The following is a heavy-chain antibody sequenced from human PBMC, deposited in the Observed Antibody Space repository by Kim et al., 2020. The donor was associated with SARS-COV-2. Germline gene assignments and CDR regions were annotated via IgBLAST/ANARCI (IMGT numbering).Heavy chain of an antibody. CDR3: ASQVGATGVDY. J-gene: IGHJ4*02. D-gene: IGHD1-26*01. CDR1: GFTFSSYS. CDR2: ISSSSSYI. Sequence: GGSLRLSCAASGFTFSSYSMNWVRQAPGKGLEWVSSISSSSSYIYYADSVKGRFTISRDNAKNSLYLQMNSLRAEDTAVYYCASQVGATGVDYWGQETLGAVSS. V-gene: IGHV3-21*04.